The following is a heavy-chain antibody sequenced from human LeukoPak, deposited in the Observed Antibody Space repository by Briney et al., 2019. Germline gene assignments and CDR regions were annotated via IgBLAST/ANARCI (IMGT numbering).Heavy chain of an antibody. CDR1: GFTFSSYW. CDR2: IKQDGSEE. Sequence: GGSLRLSCAASGFTFSSYWMSWVRQAPGKGLEWVANIKQDGSEEYYVDSVKGRFTISRDNAKNSLYLQMDSLRAEDTAVYYCARCDSSSWDNWFDPWGQGTLVTVSS. CDR3: ARCDSSSWDNWFDP. V-gene: IGHV3-7*01. D-gene: IGHD6-13*01. J-gene: IGHJ5*02.